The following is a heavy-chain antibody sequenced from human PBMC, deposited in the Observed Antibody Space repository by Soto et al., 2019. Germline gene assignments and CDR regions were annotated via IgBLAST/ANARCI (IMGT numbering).Heavy chain of an antibody. CDR3: ARYKQLPKYGMDV. CDR2: IIPIFGTA. J-gene: IGHJ6*02. D-gene: IGHD6-6*01. V-gene: IGHV1-69*13. CDR1: GGTFSSYA. Sequence: ASVKVSCKASGGTFSSYAISWVRQAPGQGLEWMGGIIPIFGTANYAQKFQGRVTITADESTSTAYMELSSLRSEDTAVYYCARYKQLPKYGMDVWGLGTTVTVSS.